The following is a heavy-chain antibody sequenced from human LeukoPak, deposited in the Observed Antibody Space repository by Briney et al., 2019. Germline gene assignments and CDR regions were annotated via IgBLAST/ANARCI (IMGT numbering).Heavy chain of an antibody. CDR2: FDPEDGET. V-gene: IGHV1-24*01. D-gene: IGHD3-9*01. CDR1: GYTLTELS. CDR3: ATIRQTYYDILTGSYYFDY. Sequence: ASVKVSCKVSGYTLTELSMHWVRQAPGKGLEWMGGFDPEDGETIYAQKFQGRVTMSEDTSTDTAYMELSSLRSEDTAVYYCATIRQTYYDILTGSYYFDYWGQGTLVTVSS. J-gene: IGHJ4*02.